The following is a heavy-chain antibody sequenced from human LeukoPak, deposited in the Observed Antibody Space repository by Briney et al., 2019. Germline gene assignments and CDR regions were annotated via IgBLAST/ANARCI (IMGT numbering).Heavy chain of an antibody. CDR3: ARAQADYYDSTETYYFDY. J-gene: IGHJ4*02. D-gene: IGHD3-22*01. CDR2: IYYSGST. CDR1: GGSISSGGYY. Sequence: PSETLSLTCTVSGGSISSGGYYWSWIRQHPGKGLEWIGYIYYSGSTYYNPSLQSRLTISVDTSKNQFSLKLSSVTAADTAVYYCARAQADYYDSTETYYFDYWGQGTLVTVSS. V-gene: IGHV4-31*03.